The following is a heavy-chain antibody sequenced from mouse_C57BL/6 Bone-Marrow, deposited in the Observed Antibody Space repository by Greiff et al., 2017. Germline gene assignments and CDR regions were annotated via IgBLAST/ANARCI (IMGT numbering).Heavy chain of an antibody. Sequence: QVQLQQPGPGLVQPSQSLSITCTVSGFSLTSYGVHWVRQSPGKGLEWLGVIWSGGSTAYNAAFISRLSISTDNPTCQVFFKRNSLQASDTAMYYAAKNQERGYYYGSSLRGDLDVWGTGTTVTVSS. V-gene: IGHV2-2*02. D-gene: IGHD1-1*01. CDR1: GFSLTSYG. CDR3: AKNQERGYYYGSSLRGDLDV. J-gene: IGHJ1*03. CDR2: IWSGGST.